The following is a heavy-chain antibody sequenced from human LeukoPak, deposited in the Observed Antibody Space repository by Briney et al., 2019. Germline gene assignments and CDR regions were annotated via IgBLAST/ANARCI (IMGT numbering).Heavy chain of an antibody. CDR2: ISWNSGSI. D-gene: IGHD7-27*01. CDR1: GFTFDDYA. V-gene: IGHV3-9*01. CDR3: AREANWAEEDY. J-gene: IGHJ4*02. Sequence: PGGSLRLSCAASGFTFDDYAMHWVRQAPGKGLEWVSGISWNSGSIGYADSVKGRFTISRDNAKNSLYLQMNSLRAEDTALYYCAREANWAEEDYWGQGTLVTVSS.